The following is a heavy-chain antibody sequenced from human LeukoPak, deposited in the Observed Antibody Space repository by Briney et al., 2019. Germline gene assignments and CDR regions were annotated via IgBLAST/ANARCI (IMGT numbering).Heavy chain of an antibody. CDR1: GYTFTDYY. D-gene: IGHD3-9*01. CDR3: ARGDLLTGYYLYSLDC. V-gene: IGHV1-2*02. J-gene: IGHJ4*02. Sequence: ASVKVSCKASGYTFTDYYVLWVRQAPGQGLEWMGWINLNTGDTNYAQKFQGRVTMIRDTSISTAFMELSSLRSDDTALYYCARGDLLTGYYLYSLDCWGQGTLVTVSS. CDR2: INLNTGDT.